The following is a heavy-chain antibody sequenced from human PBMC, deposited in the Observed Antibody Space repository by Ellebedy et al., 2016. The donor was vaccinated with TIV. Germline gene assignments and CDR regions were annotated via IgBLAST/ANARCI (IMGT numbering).Heavy chain of an antibody. J-gene: IGHJ4*02. V-gene: IGHV5-51*01. CDR1: GYNFRNYY. Sequence: GESLKISXKVSGYNFRNYYIVWVRQMPGKGLEWMGIISPSDSDTKYSPPFQGQVTISADRSITTAYLQLNSLKASDTAMYYCARHRGRDGYSFDYWGQGTLVTVSS. CDR2: ISPSDSDT. D-gene: IGHD5-24*01. CDR3: ARHRGRDGYSFDY.